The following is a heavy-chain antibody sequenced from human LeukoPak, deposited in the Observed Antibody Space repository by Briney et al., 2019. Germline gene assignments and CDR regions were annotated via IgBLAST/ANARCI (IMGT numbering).Heavy chain of an antibody. Sequence: GGSLRLSCTASGFTFSDCDMDWFRQAPGKGLEWVSSISYRTSHIYYADSVKGRFTISRDNAKNSLYLQMDSLRAEDTAVYFCGRAFPPLRTAAAGDYWGQGTLVTVSS. V-gene: IGHV3-21*01. J-gene: IGHJ4*02. D-gene: IGHD6-13*01. CDR2: ISYRTSHI. CDR1: GFTFSDCD. CDR3: GRAFPPLRTAAAGDY.